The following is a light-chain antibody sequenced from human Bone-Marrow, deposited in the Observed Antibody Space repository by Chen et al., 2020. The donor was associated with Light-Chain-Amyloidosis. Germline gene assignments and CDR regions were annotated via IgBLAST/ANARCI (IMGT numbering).Light chain of an antibody. CDR2: GNS. CDR3: QSYDSSLSGVV. J-gene: IGLJ2*01. Sequence: QSVLTQPPSVSGAPGQRVTISCTGSSSNIGAGYDVHWYQQPPEPAPKLLIYGNSNRPSGVPDRFSGSKSGTSASLAITGLQAEDEADYYCQSYDSSLSGVVFGGGTKLTVL. CDR1: SSNIGAGYD. V-gene: IGLV1-40*01.